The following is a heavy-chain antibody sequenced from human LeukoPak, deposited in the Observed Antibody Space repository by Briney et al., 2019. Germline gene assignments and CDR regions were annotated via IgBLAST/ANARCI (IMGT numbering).Heavy chain of an antibody. CDR2: ISAYNGNT. D-gene: IGHD5-18*01. CDR3: ARDGNFRGYSYGPRPYYYYGMDV. CDR1: GYTLTSYG. Sequence: ASVKVSCKASGYTLTSYGISWVRQVPGQGLEWMGWISAYNGNTNYAQKLQGRVTMTTDTSTSTAYMELRSLRSDDTAVYYCARDGNFRGYSYGPRPYYYYGMDVWGQGTTVTVSS. J-gene: IGHJ6*02. V-gene: IGHV1-18*01.